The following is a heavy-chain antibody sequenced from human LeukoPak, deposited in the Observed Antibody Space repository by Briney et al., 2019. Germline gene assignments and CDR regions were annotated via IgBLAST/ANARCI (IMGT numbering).Heavy chain of an antibody. CDR3: AREGGSGSYGAFDI. J-gene: IGHJ3*02. CDR2: ISSGSSYI. Sequence: GGSLRLSCAASGFTFSSYSMNWVRQAPGKGLEWVSYISSGSSYIYYADSVKGRFTISRDNAKNSLYLQMNSLRAEDTAVYYCAREGGSGSYGAFDIWGQGTMVTVSS. CDR1: GFTFSSYS. V-gene: IGHV3-21*01. D-gene: IGHD1-26*01.